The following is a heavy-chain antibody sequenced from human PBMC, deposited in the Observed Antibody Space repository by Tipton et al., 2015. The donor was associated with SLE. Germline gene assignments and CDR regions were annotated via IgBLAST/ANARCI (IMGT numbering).Heavy chain of an antibody. D-gene: IGHD3-16*01. CDR1: GGSISSYY. Sequence: TLSLTCTVGGGSISSYYWGWIRQPPGKGLEWIGYIVYNGRTNYNPSLKSRVTISVDTSKNQFSLKLSSVTAADTAVYYCAPNDALGGYWGQGTLVTVSS. CDR3: APNDALGGY. CDR2: IVYNGRT. V-gene: IGHV4-59*12. J-gene: IGHJ4*02.